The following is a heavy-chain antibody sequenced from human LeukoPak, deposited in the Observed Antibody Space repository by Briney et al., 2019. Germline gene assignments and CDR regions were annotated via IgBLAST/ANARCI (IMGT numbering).Heavy chain of an antibody. J-gene: IGHJ4*02. V-gene: IGHV3-74*01. CDR1: GFTFTNHW. CDR3: ARSGYSYGDY. Sequence: GGSLRLSCAASGFTFTNHWMHWVRQAPGKGLVWVSRIRPDGRETNHADSVKGRFTISRDNAKNSLYLQMNSLRAEDTAVYYCARSGYSYGDYWGQGTLVTVSS. CDR2: IRPDGRET. D-gene: IGHD5-18*01.